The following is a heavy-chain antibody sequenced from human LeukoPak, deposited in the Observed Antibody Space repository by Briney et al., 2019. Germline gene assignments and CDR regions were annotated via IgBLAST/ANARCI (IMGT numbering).Heavy chain of an antibody. Sequence: GGSLRLSCAASGFTFSSYEMNWVRQAPGKGLEWVSYICSSGSTIYYADSVKGRFTISRDNAKNLLYLQMNSLRAEDTAVYYCARGQYYDSWFGYWGQGTLVTVSS. D-gene: IGHD3-22*01. CDR2: ICSSGSTI. CDR3: ARGQYYDSWFGY. J-gene: IGHJ4*02. V-gene: IGHV3-48*03. CDR1: GFTFSSYE.